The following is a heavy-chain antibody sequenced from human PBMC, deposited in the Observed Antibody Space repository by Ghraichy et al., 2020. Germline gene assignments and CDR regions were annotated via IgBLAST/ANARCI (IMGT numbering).Heavy chain of an antibody. CDR2: MNPNSGNT. Sequence: ASVKVSCKASGYTFTSYDINWVRQATGQGLEWMGWMNPNSGNTVYAQKFQGRVTMTRNTSISTAYMELSSLRSEDTAVYYCARVVVDSYGYPFFDYWGQGTLVTVSS. V-gene: IGHV1-8*01. D-gene: IGHD5-18*01. J-gene: IGHJ4*02. CDR3: ARVVVDSYGYPFFDY. CDR1: GYTFTSYD.